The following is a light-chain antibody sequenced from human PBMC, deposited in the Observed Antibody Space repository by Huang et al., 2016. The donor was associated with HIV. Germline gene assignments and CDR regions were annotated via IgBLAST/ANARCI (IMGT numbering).Light chain of an antibody. J-gene: IGKJ5*01. Sequence: EIVLTQSPATLSLSPGERATLSCRASQSVSSYLAGYQQKPGQAPRLLIYDASNRATGIPARFSGSGPGTDFTLTFSSLEPEDFAVYYCQQRSNWPFTFGQGTRLEIK. CDR3: QQRSNWPFT. CDR1: QSVSSY. V-gene: IGKV3D-11*02. CDR2: DAS.